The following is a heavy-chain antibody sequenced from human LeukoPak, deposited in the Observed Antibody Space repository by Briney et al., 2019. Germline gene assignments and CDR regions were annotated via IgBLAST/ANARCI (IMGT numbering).Heavy chain of an antibody. V-gene: IGHV3-30*03. CDR1: GFSFSNYG. CDR3: ARGGPIAAADY. Sequence: GGSLRLSCAASGFSFSNYGMHWFRQAPGKGLEWVAVISYDGSNKYYPDSVKGRFTISRDNSKNTLYLQMNSLRAEDTAVYYCARGGPIAAADYWGQGTLVTVSS. D-gene: IGHD6-13*01. J-gene: IGHJ4*02. CDR2: ISYDGSNK.